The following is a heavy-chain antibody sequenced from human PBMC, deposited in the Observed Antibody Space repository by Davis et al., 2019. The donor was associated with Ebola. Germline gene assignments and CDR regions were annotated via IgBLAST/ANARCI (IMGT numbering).Heavy chain of an antibody. Sequence: SETLSLTCAVYGGSFSGYYWSWIRQPPGKGLEWIGEINHSGSTNYNPSLKSRVTISVDTSKNQFSLKLSSVTAADTAVYYCARQVYYGSGSYEGGYLWIDPWGQGTLVTVSS. CDR3: ARQVYYGSGSYEGGYLWIDP. D-gene: IGHD3-10*01. CDR2: INHSGST. CDR1: GGSFSGYY. V-gene: IGHV4-34*01. J-gene: IGHJ5*02.